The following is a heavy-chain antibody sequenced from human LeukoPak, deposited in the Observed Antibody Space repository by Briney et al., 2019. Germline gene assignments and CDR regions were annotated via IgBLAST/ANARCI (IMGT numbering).Heavy chain of an antibody. J-gene: IGHJ4*02. CDR2: IYYNGST. CDR1: GGSISSGDYY. Sequence: SETLSLTCTVSGGSISSGDYYWSWIRQPPGKGLEWIGYIYYNGSTYYNPSLKSRLTISIDTWKNQFSLKLNSVTAADTAVYYCAREARIAVAGRDYWGQGTLVTVSS. V-gene: IGHV4-31*03. CDR3: AREARIAVAGRDY. D-gene: IGHD6-19*01.